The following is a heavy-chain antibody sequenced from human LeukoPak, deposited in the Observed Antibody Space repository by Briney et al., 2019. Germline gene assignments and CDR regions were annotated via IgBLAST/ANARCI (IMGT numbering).Heavy chain of an antibody. CDR2: ISGSGGST. Sequence: GGTLRLSCAASGFTFSSYGMSWVRQAPGKGLEWVSAISGSGGSTYYADSVKGRFTTSRDNSKNTLYLQMNSLRAEDTAVYYCAKTHQWYYFDYWGQGTLVTVSS. J-gene: IGHJ4*02. D-gene: IGHD2-15*01. CDR1: GFTFSSYG. V-gene: IGHV3-23*01. CDR3: AKTHQWYYFDY.